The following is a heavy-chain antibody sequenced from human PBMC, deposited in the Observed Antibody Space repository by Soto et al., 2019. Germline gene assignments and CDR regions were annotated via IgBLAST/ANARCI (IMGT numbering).Heavy chain of an antibody. Sequence: ASVKVSCKASGYTFTSYGISWVRQAPGQGLEWMGIINPSGGSTSYAQKFQGRVTMTRDTSTSTVYMELSSLRSEDTAVYYCARGHFVGATPGYYYGMDVWGQGTTVTVSS. CDR1: GYTFTSYG. V-gene: IGHV1-46*01. D-gene: IGHD1-26*01. CDR2: INPSGGST. J-gene: IGHJ6*02. CDR3: ARGHFVGATPGYYYGMDV.